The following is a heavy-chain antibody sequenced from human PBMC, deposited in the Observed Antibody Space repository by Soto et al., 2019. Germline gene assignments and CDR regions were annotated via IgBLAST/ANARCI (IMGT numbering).Heavy chain of an antibody. CDR2: ISYDGSDK. Sequence: QVQLVESGGGVVQPGRSLRLSCAASGFTYSDFALHWVRQAPGKGLEWVAFISYDGSDKYYTDSVKGRFAISRDNSKDTLYLQMNSLRPEDTAVYYCGRRVYHSYYAIDVWGQGTKVTVSS. CDR1: GFTYSDFA. V-gene: IGHV3-30*09. D-gene: IGHD3-22*01. CDR3: GRRVYHSYYAIDV. J-gene: IGHJ6*02.